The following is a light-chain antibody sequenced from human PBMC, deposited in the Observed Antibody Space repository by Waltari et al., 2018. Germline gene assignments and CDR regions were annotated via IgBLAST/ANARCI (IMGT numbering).Light chain of an antibody. Sequence: YVLTQPPSVSVAPGQTARIACGGNTIGSKSVHWYQQKSGQAPGLVVYDDRDRPSGIPERFSGSNSGNTATLTISRVEAGDEADYHCQVWNSSPDHPGNWVFGGGTKLTVL. CDR3: QVWNSSPDHPGNWV. CDR2: DDR. V-gene: IGLV3-21*02. J-gene: IGLJ3*02. CDR1: TIGSKS.